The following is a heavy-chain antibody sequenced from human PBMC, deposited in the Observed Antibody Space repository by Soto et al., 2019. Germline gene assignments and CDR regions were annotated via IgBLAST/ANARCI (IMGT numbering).Heavy chain of an antibody. J-gene: IGHJ3*02. Sequence: ASVKVSCKASGYTFTSYGISWVRQAPGQELEWMGWISAYNGNTNYAQKLQGRVTMTTDTSTSTAYMELRSLRSDDTAVYYCARDAFTSFMTTVTGDAFEIWGQGTMVTVSS. CDR2: ISAYNGNT. V-gene: IGHV1-18*01. CDR1: GYTFTSYG. CDR3: ARDAFTSFMTTVTGDAFEI. D-gene: IGHD4-17*01.